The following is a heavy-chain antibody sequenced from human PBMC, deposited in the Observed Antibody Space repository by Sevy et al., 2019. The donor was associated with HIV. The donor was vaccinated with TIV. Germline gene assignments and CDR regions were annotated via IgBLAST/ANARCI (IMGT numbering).Heavy chain of an antibody. J-gene: IGHJ2*01. CDR3: ARDLIRTLWYFDL. CDR2: ISSSSNYI. CDR1: GFTFSSYS. Sequence: GGSLRLSCAASGFTFSSYSMNWVRQAPGKGLEWISCISSSSNYIYYADSVKGRFTISRDNAQNSLYLQMNSLRAEDTAVYYCARDLIRTLWYFDLWGRGTVVTVSS. D-gene: IGHD3-22*01. V-gene: IGHV3-21*01.